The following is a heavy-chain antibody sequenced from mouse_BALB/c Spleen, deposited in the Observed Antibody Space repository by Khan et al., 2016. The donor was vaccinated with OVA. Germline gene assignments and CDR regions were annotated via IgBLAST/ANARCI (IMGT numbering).Heavy chain of an antibody. CDR3: VTSYSYGYYFDY. Sequence: EVELVESGADLVQPGRSRKLSCTASGFTFSSYGMHWVRQAPEKGLEWVAYISGDSNTIYYADTVKGRFTISRDNTRNTLFLKMTSLMYEDTAMYYGVTSYSYGYYFDYWGRGTTLTVSS. J-gene: IGHJ2*01. D-gene: IGHD1-1*01. CDR2: ISGDSNTI. CDR1: GFTFSSYG. V-gene: IGHV5-17*02.